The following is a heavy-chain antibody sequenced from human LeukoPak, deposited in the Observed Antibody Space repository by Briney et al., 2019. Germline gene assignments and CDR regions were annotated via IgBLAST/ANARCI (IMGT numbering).Heavy chain of an antibody. CDR1: GGSISSSNW. CDR3: ARAEDGYNPYFDY. D-gene: IGHD5-24*01. CDR2: IYYSRST. V-gene: IGHV4-4*02. J-gene: IGHJ4*02. Sequence: SETLSLTCAVSGGSISSSNWWSWVRQPPGKGLQWIGSIYYSRSTYYNPSLKSRVTISVDTSKNQFSLKLSSVTAADTAVYYCARAEDGYNPYFDYWGQGTLVTVSS.